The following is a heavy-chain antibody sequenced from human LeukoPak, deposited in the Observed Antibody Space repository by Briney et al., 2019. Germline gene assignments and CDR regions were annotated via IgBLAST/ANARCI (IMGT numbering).Heavy chain of an antibody. D-gene: IGHD3-10*01. CDR2: ISSGSSYI. V-gene: IGHV3-21*01. CDR1: GFTFSSYS. J-gene: IGHJ5*02. Sequence: GGSLRLSCAASGFTFSSYSMNWVRQAPGKGLEWVSSISSGSSYIYYADSVKGRFTISRDNAKNSLYLQMNSLRAEDTAVYYCARDFLPYYYGSGRTPGNWFDPWGQGTLVTVPS. CDR3: ARDFLPYYYGSGRTPGNWFDP.